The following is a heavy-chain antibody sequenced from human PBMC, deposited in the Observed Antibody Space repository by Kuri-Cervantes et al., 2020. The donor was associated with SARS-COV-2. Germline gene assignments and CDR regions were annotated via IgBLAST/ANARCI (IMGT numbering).Heavy chain of an antibody. J-gene: IGHJ6*02. CDR3: ARASGYCSGGSCSPYYYYGMDV. Sequence: GESLKISCAASGFTFSSYSMNRVRQAPGKGLEWVSYISSSSSTIYYADSVKGRFTISRDNAKNSLYLQMNSLRDEDTAVYYCARASGYCSGGSCSPYYYYGMDVWGQGTTVTVSS. CDR2: ISSSSSTI. D-gene: IGHD2-15*01. V-gene: IGHV3-48*02. CDR1: GFTFSSYS.